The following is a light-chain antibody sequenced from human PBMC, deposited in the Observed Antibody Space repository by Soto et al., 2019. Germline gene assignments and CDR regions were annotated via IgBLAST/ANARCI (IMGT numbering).Light chain of an antibody. CDR2: DVS. CDR3: SSYSNSSALYV. V-gene: IGLV2-14*03. J-gene: IGLJ1*01. Sequence: QSVLTQPASVSGSPGQSITISCTGTSRDVGGYNYVSWYQKNPGKAPKLMIYDVSNRPSGVSDRFSGSKSGNTASLTISGLQAEVEADYVCSSYSNSSALYVFGTGTKATVL. CDR1: SRDVGGYNY.